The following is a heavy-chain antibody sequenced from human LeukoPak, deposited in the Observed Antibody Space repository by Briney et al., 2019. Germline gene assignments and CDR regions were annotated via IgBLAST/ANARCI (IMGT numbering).Heavy chain of an antibody. CDR1: AFTFSNYD. CDR2: TQNGGSKK. D-gene: IGHD2-15*01. CDR3: AKGGRHGHSSYERGYFDF. V-gene: IGHV3-30*02. Sequence: AGSLTLSCAASAFTFSNYDMHWVRQAPGKGLEWVAFTQNGGSKKYYVDSMESRFSTSRDNSENTLSVQMNSLRTEDKAVYYCAKGGRHGHSSYERGYFDFWGQGALVTVSS. J-gene: IGHJ4*02.